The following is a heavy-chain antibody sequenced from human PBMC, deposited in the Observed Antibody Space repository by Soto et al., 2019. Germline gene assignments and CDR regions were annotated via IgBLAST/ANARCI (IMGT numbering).Heavy chain of an antibody. J-gene: IGHJ4*02. D-gene: IGHD3-22*01. CDR3: ATPQDYDGCLDS. CDR1: GYSFTNYG. Sequence: ASVKVSCKASGYSFTNYGISWVRHAPGQGLEWMGRINTYNGNTNYAQKLQGRVTMTTDTSTSTAYMELRSLRSEDTAVYYCATPQDYDGCLDSWGQGTLVTVSS. CDR2: INTYNGNT. V-gene: IGHV1-18*01.